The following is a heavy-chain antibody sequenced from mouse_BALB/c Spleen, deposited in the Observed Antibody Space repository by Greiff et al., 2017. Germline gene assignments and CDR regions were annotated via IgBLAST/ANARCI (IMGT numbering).Heavy chain of an antibody. Sequence: EVKLQESGGGLVQPGGSRKLSCAASGFTFSSFGMHWVRQAPEKGLEWVAYISSGSSTIYYADTVKGRFTISRDNPKNTLFLQMTSLRSEDTAMYYCAREGGLRLRWFAYWGQGTLVTVSA. CDR2: ISSGSSTI. J-gene: IGHJ3*01. CDR3: AREGGLRLRWFAY. CDR1: GFTFSSFG. V-gene: IGHV5-17*02. D-gene: IGHD1-2*01.